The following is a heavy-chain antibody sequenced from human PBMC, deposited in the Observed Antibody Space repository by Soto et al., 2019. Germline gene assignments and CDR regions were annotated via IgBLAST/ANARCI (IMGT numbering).Heavy chain of an antibody. CDR1: GFTFRSYW. J-gene: IGHJ4*02. D-gene: IGHD2-8*01. CDR2: IKQEGSEK. CDR3: VRGTLRTSVFDC. Sequence: GVLRLSCAASGFTFRSYWMNWVRQPPGKGLEWVATIKQEGSEKYYLDSVKGRFTISRDDSSNSLYLQMNSLRPEDTAVYYCVRGTLRTSVFDCWGQGTLVTVSS. V-gene: IGHV3-7*03.